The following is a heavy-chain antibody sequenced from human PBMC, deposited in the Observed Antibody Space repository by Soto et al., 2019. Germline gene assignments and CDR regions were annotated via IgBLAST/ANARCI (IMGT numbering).Heavy chain of an antibody. V-gene: IGHV4-59*01. CDR1: DASISPYY. J-gene: IGHJ4*02. Sequence: SETLSLTCTVSDASISPYYWSWIRQPPGKGLEWIGYMYNSGSTYYNPSLKSRVTISVDTSNNQFSLNLRSVTAADTAVYHCARNACTSNSCHPYFDHWGQGMLVTVSS. D-gene: IGHD2-2*01. CDR3: ARNACTSNSCHPYFDH. CDR2: MYNSGST.